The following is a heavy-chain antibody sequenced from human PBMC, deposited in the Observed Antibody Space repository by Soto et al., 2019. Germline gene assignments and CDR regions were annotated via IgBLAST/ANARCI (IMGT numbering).Heavy chain of an antibody. CDR1: GFTFSSYS. D-gene: IGHD6-6*01. CDR2: ISSSSSTI. CDR3: AGHLYSSSSTLYYFDY. Sequence: GGSLRLSCAASGFTFSSYSMNWVRQAPGKGLEWVSYISSSSSTIYYADSVKGRFTISRDNSKNTLYLQMNSLRAEDTAVYYCAGHLYSSSSTLYYFDYWGQGTLVTVSS. V-gene: IGHV3-48*01. J-gene: IGHJ4*02.